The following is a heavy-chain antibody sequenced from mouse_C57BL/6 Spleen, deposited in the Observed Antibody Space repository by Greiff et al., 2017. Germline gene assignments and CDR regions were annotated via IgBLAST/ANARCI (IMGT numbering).Heavy chain of an antibody. CDR3: AREGSNKTFSFAY. J-gene: IGHJ3*01. CDR2: IDPSDSYT. CDR1: GYTFTSYW. Sequence: QVQLQQPGAELVRPGTSVKLSCKASGYTFTSYWMHWVKQRPGQGLEWIGVIDPSDSYTNYNQKFKGKATLTVDTSSSTAYMQLSSLTSEDSAVYYCAREGSNKTFSFAYWGQGIMVTVSA. D-gene: IGHD2-5*01. V-gene: IGHV1-59*01.